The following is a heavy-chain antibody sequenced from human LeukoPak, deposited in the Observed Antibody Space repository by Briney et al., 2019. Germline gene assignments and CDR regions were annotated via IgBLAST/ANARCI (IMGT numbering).Heavy chain of an antibody. V-gene: IGHV3-23*01. CDR3: PKHPPLFGYSSARSSNAFDF. D-gene: IGHD6-19*01. CDR2: ITGSSRST. Sequence: GGSLRLSCAASGFTFSSYAMSWVRQVPGKGLEWVSTITGSSRSTYFADSVRGRFTISRDNSKNTLYLQMNNQGPQDTAIYYCPKHPPLFGYSSARSSNAFDFWAQETLVTVSS. J-gene: IGHJ4*02. CDR1: GFTFSSYA.